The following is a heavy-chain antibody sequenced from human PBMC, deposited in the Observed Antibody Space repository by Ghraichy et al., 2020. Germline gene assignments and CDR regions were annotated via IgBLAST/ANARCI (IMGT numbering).Heavy chain of an antibody. CDR1: GDSVSSNSAA. CDR3: ARDYDYYDSSGYYSRALYYFDY. D-gene: IGHD3-22*01. V-gene: IGHV6-1*01. J-gene: IGHJ4*02. Sequence: SQTLSLTCAISGDSVSSNSAAWNWIRQSPSRGLEWLGRTYYRSKWYNDYAVSVKSRITINPDTSKNQFSLQLNSVTPEDTAVYYCARDYDYYDSSGYYSRALYYFDYWGQGTLVTVSS. CDR2: TYYRSKWYN.